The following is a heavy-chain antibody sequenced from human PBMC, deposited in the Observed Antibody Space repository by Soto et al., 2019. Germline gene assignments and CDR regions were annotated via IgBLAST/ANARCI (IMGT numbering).Heavy chain of an antibody. CDR2: IYSGGST. CDR1: GFTVSSNY. J-gene: IGHJ6*02. D-gene: IGHD1-26*01. CDR3: ASNSRKDYYYGMDV. Sequence: PGGSLRLSCAASGFTVSSNYMSWVRQAPGKGLEWVSVIYSGGSTYYADSVKGRFTISRDNSKNTLYLQMNSLRAEDTAVYYCASNSRKDYYYGMDVWGQGTTVTVSS. V-gene: IGHV3-53*01.